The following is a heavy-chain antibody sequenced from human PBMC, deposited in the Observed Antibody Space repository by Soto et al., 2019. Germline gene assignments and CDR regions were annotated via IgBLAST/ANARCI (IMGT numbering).Heavy chain of an antibody. CDR3: ARGGLYAYYKHI. Sequence: EVQLVESGGGSVQPGGSLRLSCAASGFTFSSHWMHWARQAPGEGLVWVARINPDGSTTNFADSVKGRFTVSRDNAKNTVYLQVNSLRAGDTAVYYCARGGLYAYYKHIWGQGTLVTVSS. D-gene: IGHD3-16*01. CDR2: INPDGSTT. J-gene: IGHJ4*02. CDR1: GFTFSSHW. V-gene: IGHV3-74*01.